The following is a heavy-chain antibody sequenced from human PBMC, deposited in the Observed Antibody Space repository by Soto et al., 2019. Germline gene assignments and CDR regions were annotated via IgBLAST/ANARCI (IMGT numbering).Heavy chain of an antibody. CDR3: ARGVVPAAINWFDP. CDR1: GGSISSGGYY. J-gene: IGHJ5*02. Sequence: PSETLSLTCTVSGGSISSGGYYWSWIRQHPGKGLEWIGYIYYSGSTYYNPSLKSRVTISVDTSKNQFSLKLSSVTAADTAVYYCARGVVPAAINWFDPWGQGTLVTVS. D-gene: IGHD2-2*01. V-gene: IGHV4-31*03. CDR2: IYYSGST.